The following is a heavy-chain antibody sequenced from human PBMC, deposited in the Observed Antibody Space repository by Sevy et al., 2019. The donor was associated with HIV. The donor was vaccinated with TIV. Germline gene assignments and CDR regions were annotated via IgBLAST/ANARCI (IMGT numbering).Heavy chain of an antibody. CDR1: GFAFSTHA. V-gene: IGHV3-30-3*01. D-gene: IGHD2-2*01. CDR3: ARDGGNSVKWYPLY. Sequence: GGSLRLSCAASGFAFSTHAMHWVRQSPGKGLESVAVISSEGTETFYAASVEGRFTISRDNSKNTLSLQLNSLRPEDTAVYYCARDGGNSVKWYPLYWGHGALVTVSS. J-gene: IGHJ4*01. CDR2: ISSEGTET.